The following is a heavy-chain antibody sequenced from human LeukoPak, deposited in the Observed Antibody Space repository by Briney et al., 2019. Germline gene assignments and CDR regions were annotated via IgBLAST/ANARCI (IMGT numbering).Heavy chain of an antibody. CDR3: ARSRRGGYNEFDY. D-gene: IGHD5-24*01. Sequence: PGGSLRLSCAASGFTFTTYWMSWVRQLPGKGLEWVANIDQDGTEKYYVDSVKGRFTISRDNAKNSLDLQMNSLRAEDTAVYYCARSRRGGYNEFDYWGQGTLVTVSS. CDR2: IDQDGTEK. CDR1: GFTFTTYW. V-gene: IGHV3-7*01. J-gene: IGHJ4*02.